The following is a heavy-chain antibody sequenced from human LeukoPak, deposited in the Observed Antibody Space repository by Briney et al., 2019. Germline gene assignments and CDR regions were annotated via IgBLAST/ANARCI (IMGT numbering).Heavy chain of an antibody. CDR3: ASYPLYAVAGTAFLD. Sequence: ASVKVSCKASGYTFTSYAMHWVRQAPGQRLEWMGWINAGNGNTKYSQKFQGRVTITRDTSTSTAYMELSSLRSEDTAVYYCASYPLYAVAGTAFLDWGQGTLVTVSS. CDR2: INAGNGNT. D-gene: IGHD6-19*01. CDR1: GYTFTSYA. V-gene: IGHV1-3*01. J-gene: IGHJ4*02.